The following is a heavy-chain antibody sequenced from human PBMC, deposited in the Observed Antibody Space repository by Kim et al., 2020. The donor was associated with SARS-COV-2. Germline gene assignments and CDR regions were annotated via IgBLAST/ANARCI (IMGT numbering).Heavy chain of an antibody. D-gene: IGHD3-10*01. V-gene: IGHV5-10-1*01. Sequence: GESLKISCKGSGYSFTGYWISWVRQMPGKGLEWMGRIDPSDSYTNYSPSFQGHVTISADKSISTAYLQWSSLKASDTAMYYCARPLTSGSYDPYYYYGMDVWGQGTTVTVSS. J-gene: IGHJ6*02. CDR3: ARPLTSGSYDPYYYYGMDV. CDR1: GYSFTGYW. CDR2: IDPSDSYT.